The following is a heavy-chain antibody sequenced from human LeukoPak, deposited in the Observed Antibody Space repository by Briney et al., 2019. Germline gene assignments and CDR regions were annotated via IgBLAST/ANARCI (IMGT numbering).Heavy chain of an antibody. J-gene: IGHJ4*02. CDR1: GFTFSSYA. CDR2: ISYDGSNK. V-gene: IGHV3-30-3*01. CDR3: AKVPGVVVIIPYYFDY. D-gene: IGHD3-3*01. Sequence: GGSLRLSCAASGFTFSSYAMRWVRQAPGKGLEWVAVISYDGSNKYYADSVKGRFTISRDNSKNTLYLQMNSLRAEDTAVYYCAKVPGVVVIIPYYFDYWGQGTLVTVSS.